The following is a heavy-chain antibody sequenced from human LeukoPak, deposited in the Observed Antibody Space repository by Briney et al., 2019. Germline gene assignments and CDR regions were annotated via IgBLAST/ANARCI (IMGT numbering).Heavy chain of an antibody. Sequence: GGSLRLSCAASGFTFDDYAMHWVRQAPGKGLEWVSLISGDGGSTYYADSVKGRFTISRDNSKNSLYLQMNSLRTEDTALYYCAKDNLDYDFWSGSQGDWFDPWGQGTLVTVSS. CDR2: ISGDGGST. CDR1: GFTFDDYA. CDR3: AKDNLDYDFWSGSQGDWFDP. J-gene: IGHJ5*02. D-gene: IGHD3-3*01. V-gene: IGHV3-43*02.